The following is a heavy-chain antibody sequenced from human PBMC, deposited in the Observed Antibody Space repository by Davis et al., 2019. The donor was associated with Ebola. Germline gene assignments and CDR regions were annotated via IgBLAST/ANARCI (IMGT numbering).Heavy chain of an antibody. V-gene: IGHV6-1*01. Sequence: PSETLSLTCDISGDSVSSNSAGWNWIRQSPSRGLEWLGRTYYRSKWYNDYAVSVKSRITINPDTSKNQFSLHLNSVTPEDTAVYYCARVSWGLSKAFDNWGQGTLVTVSS. J-gene: IGHJ4*02. CDR2: TYYRSKWYN. D-gene: IGHD3-16*01. CDR3: ARVSWGLSKAFDN. CDR1: GDSVSSNSAG.